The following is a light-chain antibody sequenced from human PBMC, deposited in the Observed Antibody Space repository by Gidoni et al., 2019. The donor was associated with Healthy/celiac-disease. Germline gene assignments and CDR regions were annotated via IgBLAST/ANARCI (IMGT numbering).Light chain of an antibody. CDR1: SLRSYY. Sequence: SSELTQDPAVSVALGQTVRITCPGDSLRSYYASWYQQKPGQSPVIVIYGKNNRPSGIPDRFSGSSSGNTASLTITGAQAEDEADYYCNSRDSSGNHLRVFGGGTKLTVL. CDR2: GKN. CDR3: NSRDSSGNHLRV. V-gene: IGLV3-19*01. J-gene: IGLJ2*01.